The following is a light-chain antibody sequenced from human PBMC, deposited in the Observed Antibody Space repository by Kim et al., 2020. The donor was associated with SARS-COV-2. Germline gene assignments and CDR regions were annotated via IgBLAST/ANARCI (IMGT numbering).Light chain of an antibody. V-gene: IGKV3-11*01. CDR2: DAS. CDR1: KGVSSY. Sequence: LGTGERATRTRRASKGVSSYLAGCQQRPGQAPRLRIYDASNRATGIPARFSGSGSGTDFTLGVSSLEPEDFAVYYCQQRSNWPWTFGQGAKVDIK. CDR3: QQRSNWPWT. J-gene: IGKJ1*01.